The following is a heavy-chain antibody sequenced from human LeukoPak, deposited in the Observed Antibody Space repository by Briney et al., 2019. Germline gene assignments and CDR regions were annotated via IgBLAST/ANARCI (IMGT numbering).Heavy chain of an antibody. CDR3: ARSRQQLVLFDGFDP. CDR1: GYTFTGYY. CDR2: MNPNSGNT. J-gene: IGHJ5*02. D-gene: IGHD6-13*01. V-gene: IGHV1-8*03. Sequence: ASVKVSCEASGYTFTGYYMHWVRQATGQGLEWMGWMNPNSGNTGYAQKFQGRVTITRNTSISTAYMELSSLGSEDTAVYYCARSRQQLVLFDGFDPWGQGTLVTVSS.